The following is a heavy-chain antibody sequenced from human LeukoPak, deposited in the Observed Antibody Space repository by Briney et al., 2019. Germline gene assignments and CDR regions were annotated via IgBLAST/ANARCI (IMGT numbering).Heavy chain of an antibody. J-gene: IGHJ4*02. D-gene: IGHD6-13*01. CDR3: AKGTTRAGRWIEDFYY. CDR1: GFTFSSYG. Sequence: GGSLRLSCAASGFTFSSYGMHWVRQAPGKGLEWVAFIRFDGTNKYSADSVKGRFTISRDNSKDTLYLQMNSLRAEDTAVYYCAKGTTRAGRWIEDFYYWGQGTLVTVSS. CDR2: IRFDGTNK. V-gene: IGHV3-30*02.